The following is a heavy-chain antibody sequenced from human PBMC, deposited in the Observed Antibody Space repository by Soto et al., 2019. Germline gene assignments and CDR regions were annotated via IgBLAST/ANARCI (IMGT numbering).Heavy chain of an antibody. Sequence: SETLSLTCTVSGGSISSYYWSWIRQPPGKGLEWIGYIYYSGSTNYNPSLKSRVTISVDTSKNQFSLKLSSVTAADTAVYYCARRHGDVRYFDYWGQGTLVTVSS. CDR1: GGSISSYY. V-gene: IGHV4-59*08. CDR3: ARRHGDVRYFDY. J-gene: IGHJ4*02. D-gene: IGHD4-17*01. CDR2: IYYSGST.